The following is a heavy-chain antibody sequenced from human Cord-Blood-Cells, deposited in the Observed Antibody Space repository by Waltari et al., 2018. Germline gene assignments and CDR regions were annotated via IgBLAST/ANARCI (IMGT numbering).Heavy chain of an antibody. CDR3: AASRFYTDFWSGPDY. D-gene: IGHD3-3*01. J-gene: IGHJ4*02. CDR2: IVVGSGNT. Sequence: QMQLVQSGPEVKKPGTSVKVSCKASGFTFTSSAVQWVRQARGQRLEWIGWIVVGSGNTNYAQKFQERVTITRDMSTSTAYMELSSLRSEDTAMYYCAASRFYTDFWSGPDYWGQGTLVTVSS. CDR1: GFTFTSSA. V-gene: IGHV1-58*01.